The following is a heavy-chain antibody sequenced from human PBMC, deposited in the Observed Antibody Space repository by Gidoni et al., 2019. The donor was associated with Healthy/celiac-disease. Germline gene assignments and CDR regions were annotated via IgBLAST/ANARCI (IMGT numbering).Heavy chain of an antibody. Sequence: QVQLVESGGGMVKPGGTLRLSCAASGFTFSDYYLSWIRQAPGKGLEWVSYISSSGSTIYSADSVKGRFTISRDNAKNSLYLPMNSLRAEDTAVYYCARGSPSVITMVRGLKRGGMDVWGQGTTVTVSS. J-gene: IGHJ6*02. CDR1: GFTFSDYY. V-gene: IGHV3-11*01. CDR3: ARGSPSVITMVRGLKRGGMDV. D-gene: IGHD3-10*01. CDR2: ISSSGSTI.